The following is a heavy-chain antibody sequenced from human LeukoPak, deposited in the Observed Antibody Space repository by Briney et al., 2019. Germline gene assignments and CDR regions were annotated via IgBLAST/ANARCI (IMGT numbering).Heavy chain of an antibody. J-gene: IGHJ4*02. Sequence: GGSLRLSCAASGFTFSSYGMHWVRQAPGKGLEWVAVIWYDGSNKYYADSVKGRFTISRDNSKNTLYLQMNSLRAEDTAVYYWSRVLYSSRCPDYWGQGTLVTVSS. CDR1: GFTFSSYG. CDR2: IWYDGSNK. D-gene: IGHD6-13*01. V-gene: IGHV3-33*01. CDR3: SRVLYSSRCPDY.